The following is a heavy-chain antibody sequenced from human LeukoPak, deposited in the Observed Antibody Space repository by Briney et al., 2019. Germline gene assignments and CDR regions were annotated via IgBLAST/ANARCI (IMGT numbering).Heavy chain of an antibody. CDR1: GFTFSSYW. J-gene: IGHJ4*02. Sequence: GGSLRLSCAASGFTFSSYWMSWVRQAPGKGLEWVAKIKQDGSEKYYVDSVKGRFTISRDNAKNSLYLQMNSLRDEDTAVYYCARDRCSSTSCSCNYWGQGTLVTVSS. CDR2: IKQDGSEK. V-gene: IGHV3-7*01. D-gene: IGHD2-2*01. CDR3: ARDRCSSTSCSCNY.